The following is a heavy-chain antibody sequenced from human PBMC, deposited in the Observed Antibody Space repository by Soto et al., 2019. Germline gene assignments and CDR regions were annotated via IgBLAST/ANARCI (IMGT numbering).Heavy chain of an antibody. CDR3: ARGGSGWKALNWFDP. D-gene: IGHD6-19*01. Sequence: PAETLSLTCTVYGGYVISGAYYWGWVRQNPGKGLEWIGYIHYRGNTYYNPSLMSRVTISLDTSQNHFSLRLNAVTAADTAIYYCARGGSGWKALNWFDPWGQGIMVTVSS. J-gene: IGHJ5*02. V-gene: IGHV4-31*03. CDR2: IHYRGNT. CDR1: GGYVISGAYY.